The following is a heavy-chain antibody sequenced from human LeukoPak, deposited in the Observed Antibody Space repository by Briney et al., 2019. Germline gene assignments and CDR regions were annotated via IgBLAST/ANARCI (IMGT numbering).Heavy chain of an antibody. CDR3: ARDSGNYHYDMDV. Sequence: ASVKVSCKASGGAFSRYGISWVRQARGQGLEWMGIINPSGGSTSYAQKFQGRVTMTRDTSTSTVYMELSSLRSEDTAVYYCARDSGNYHYDMDVWGQGTTVIVSS. CDR1: GGAFSRYG. D-gene: IGHD3-10*01. J-gene: IGHJ6*02. CDR2: INPSGGST. V-gene: IGHV1-46*01.